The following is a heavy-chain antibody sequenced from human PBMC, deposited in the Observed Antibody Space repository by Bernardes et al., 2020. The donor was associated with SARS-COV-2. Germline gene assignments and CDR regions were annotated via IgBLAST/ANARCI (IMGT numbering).Heavy chain of an antibody. D-gene: IGHD3-9*01. CDR3: ARHVYSYDITGGMDV. Sequence: SETLSLTCSVSGDSIRTSDYYWGWIRRPLGKGLEWIGSRYRDGSTYYDPSLKSRVTISADTSKNQFSLKLTSVTSTDTAVYFCARHVYSYDITGGMDVWGQGTTVTVSS. V-gene: IGHV4-39*01. CDR2: RYRDGST. CDR1: GDSIRTSDYY. J-gene: IGHJ6*02.